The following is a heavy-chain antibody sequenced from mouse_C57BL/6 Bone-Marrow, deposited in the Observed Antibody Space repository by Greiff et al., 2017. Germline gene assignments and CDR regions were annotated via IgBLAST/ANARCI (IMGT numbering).Heavy chain of an antibody. CDR1: GYTFTSYW. V-gene: IGHV1-55*01. CDR2: IYPGSGST. J-gene: IGHJ2*01. Sequence: VQLQQPGAELVKPGASVKMSCKASGYTFTSYWITWVKQRPGQGLEWIGDIYPGSGSTNYNEKFTSKATLTVDTSSSTAYMQLSSLTSEDSAVYYCARFGTTVVATGYFDYWGQGTTLTVSS. D-gene: IGHD1-1*01. CDR3: ARFGTTVVATGYFDY.